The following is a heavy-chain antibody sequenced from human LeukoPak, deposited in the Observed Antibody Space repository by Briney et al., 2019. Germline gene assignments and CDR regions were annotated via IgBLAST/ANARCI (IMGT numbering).Heavy chain of an antibody. J-gene: IGHJ3*02. V-gene: IGHV3-7*01. D-gene: IGHD5-24*01. CDR2: IKPDGSDK. Sequence: GGSLRLSCVGSGFSFRSHWVNWVRQSPGKGLEWVANIKPDGSDKYYTVSRDNAKNSAFPQMNSLRAEDTAIYYCATISAQTFDIWGQGTLVSVSS. CDR3: ATISAQTFDI. CDR1: GFSFRSHW.